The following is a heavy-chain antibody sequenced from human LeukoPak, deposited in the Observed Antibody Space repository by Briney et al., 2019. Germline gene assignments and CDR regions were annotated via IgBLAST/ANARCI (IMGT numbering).Heavy chain of an antibody. CDR2: ISSSSSYI. J-gene: IGHJ4*02. V-gene: IGHV3-21*01. CDR3: ATDGTVAGPQNY. CDR1: GFTFSSYS. D-gene: IGHD6-19*01. Sequence: GGSLRLSCAASGFTFSSYSMNWVRQAPGKGLEWVSSISSSSSYIYYADSVKGRFTISRDNAKNSLYLQMNSLRAEDTAVYYCATDGTVAGPQNYWGQGTLVTVSS.